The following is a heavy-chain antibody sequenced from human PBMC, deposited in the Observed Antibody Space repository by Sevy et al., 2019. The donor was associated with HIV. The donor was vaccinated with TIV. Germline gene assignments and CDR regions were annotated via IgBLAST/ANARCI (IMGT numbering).Heavy chain of an antibody. V-gene: IGHV1-46*01. J-gene: IGHJ4*02. CDR2: INPSGGGT. D-gene: IGHD2-21*02. Sequence: ASVKVSCKTSGYTFTHYYIHWVRQAPGQGLQCVGIINPSGGGTNYAQKFQGRVTMTRDMSTNTVYLELSSLKSDDTAVYYCASVDSCGGDCYYFDYWGQGTLVTVSS. CDR1: GYTFTHYY. CDR3: ASVDSCGGDCYYFDY.